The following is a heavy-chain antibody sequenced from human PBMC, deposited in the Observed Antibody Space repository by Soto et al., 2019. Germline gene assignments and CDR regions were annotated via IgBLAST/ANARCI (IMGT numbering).Heavy chain of an antibody. Sequence: LSLTCAVYGGSFSGYYWSWIRQPPGKGLEWIGEINHSGSTNYNPSLKSRVTISVDTSKNQFSLKLSSVTAADTAVYYCARGNGYYYDSSGPNWFDPWGQGTLVTVSS. CDR3: ARGNGYYYDSSGPNWFDP. J-gene: IGHJ5*02. CDR2: INHSGST. CDR1: GGSFSGYY. V-gene: IGHV4-34*01. D-gene: IGHD3-22*01.